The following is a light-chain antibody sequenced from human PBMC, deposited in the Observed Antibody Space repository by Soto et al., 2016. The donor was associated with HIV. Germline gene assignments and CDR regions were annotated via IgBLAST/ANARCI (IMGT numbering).Light chain of an antibody. Sequence: DIVVTQSPLSLPVTPGEPASISCRSSQSLLHSNGYNYLNWYLQKPGQSPQLLIYLGSNRASGVPDKFSGSGSGTDFTLKISRVEAEDVGVYYCMQGKYWRTFGQGTKVDIK. J-gene: IGKJ1*01. CDR1: QSLLHSNGYNY. V-gene: IGKV2-28*01. CDR3: MQGKYWRT. CDR2: LGS.